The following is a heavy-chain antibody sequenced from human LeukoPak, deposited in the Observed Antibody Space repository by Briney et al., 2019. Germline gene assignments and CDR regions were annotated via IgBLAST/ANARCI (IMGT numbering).Heavy chain of an antibody. CDR2: ISGSGGST. D-gene: IGHD3-3*01. Sequence: GGSLRLSCAASGFTFSSYAMSWVRQAPGKGLEWVSAISGSGGSTYYADSVKGRFTISRDNSKNTLYLQMNSLRAEDTAVYYCAKEVRFLEWLSPTAFDYWGQGTLVTVSS. J-gene: IGHJ4*02. CDR3: AKEVRFLEWLSPTAFDY. V-gene: IGHV3-23*01. CDR1: GFTFSSYA.